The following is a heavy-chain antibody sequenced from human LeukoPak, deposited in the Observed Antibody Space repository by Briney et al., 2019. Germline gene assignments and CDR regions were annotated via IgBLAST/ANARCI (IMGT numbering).Heavy chain of an antibody. CDR3: VRDEGLTGYPDY. Sequence: SEPLSLTCSVSGGSITNYYWSWIRQPAGKGLEWIGRFYSRGTTYYNPPLRSRVSLSGDESKNQLSLKMYSVTAADTAVYYCVRDEGLTGYPDYWGQGTLVTASS. J-gene: IGHJ4*02. CDR1: GGSITNYY. V-gene: IGHV4-4*07. CDR2: FYSRGTT. D-gene: IGHD3-9*01.